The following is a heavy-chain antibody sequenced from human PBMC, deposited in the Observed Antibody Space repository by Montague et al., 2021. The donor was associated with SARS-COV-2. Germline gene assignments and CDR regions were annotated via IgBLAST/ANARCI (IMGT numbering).Heavy chain of an antibody. J-gene: IGHJ5*02. CDR2: IRQDGSDK. Sequence: SLRLSCAASGFNISSYWMSWVRQAPGKGLEWVANIRQDGSDKYYLDSVRGRFTIFRDNAKNSLYVQMNSLTAADAGVYYCTRDRDYGDYLNWFNPWGQGTLVTVSS. V-gene: IGHV3-7*01. D-gene: IGHD4-17*01. CDR1: GFNISSYW. CDR3: TRDRDYGDYLNWFNP.